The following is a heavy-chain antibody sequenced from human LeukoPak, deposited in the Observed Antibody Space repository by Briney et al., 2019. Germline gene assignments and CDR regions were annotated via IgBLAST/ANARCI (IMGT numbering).Heavy chain of an antibody. CDR2: IYPDDSDI. CDR1: GYRFTNYW. D-gene: IGHD2-2*01. CDR3: ARQRNCSGTSCYGLERDGFDI. J-gene: IGHJ3*02. Sequence: GESLKISCRNSGYRFTNYWIVWVRQIPGKGLEWMGIIYPDDSDIRYSPSFQGQVTISADKSSGTAYLQWSILKASDTAMYYCARQRNCSGTSCYGLERDGFDIWGQGTMVTVSS. V-gene: IGHV5-51*01.